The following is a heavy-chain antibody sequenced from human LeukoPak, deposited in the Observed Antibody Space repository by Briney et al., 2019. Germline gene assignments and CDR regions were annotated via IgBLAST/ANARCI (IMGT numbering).Heavy chain of an antibody. Sequence: PGRSLRLSCAASGFTFSSYGMHWVRQAPGKGLEWVAVIWYDGSNKYYADSVKGRFTISRDNSKNTLYLQMNSLRAEDTAVYYCAREEGARMTTGYYYGMDVWGQGTTVTVSS. V-gene: IGHV3-33*01. CDR3: AREEGARMTTGYYYGMDV. CDR2: IWYDGSNK. D-gene: IGHD2-8*02. CDR1: GFTFSSYG. J-gene: IGHJ6*02.